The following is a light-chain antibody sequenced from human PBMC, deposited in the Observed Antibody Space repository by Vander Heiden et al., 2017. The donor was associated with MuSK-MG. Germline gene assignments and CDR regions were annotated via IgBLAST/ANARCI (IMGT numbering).Light chain of an antibody. CDR2: LGS. Sequence: IVMTQSPLSLPVSPGEPASISCRSSQGLLHSNGNNYLDWYVQKPGQSPQLLIYLGSNRASGVPDRFSGSGSGTDFTLKISRVEAEDVGVYYCRQGLETPITFGQGTRLEIK. CDR1: QGLLHSNGNNY. J-gene: IGKJ5*01. CDR3: RQGLETPIT. V-gene: IGKV2-28*01.